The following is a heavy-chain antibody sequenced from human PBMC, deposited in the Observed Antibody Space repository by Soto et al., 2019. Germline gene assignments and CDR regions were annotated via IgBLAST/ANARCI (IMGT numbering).Heavy chain of an antibody. J-gene: IGHJ5*02. CDR1: GGSFSGYY. Sequence: SETLSLTCAVYGGSFSGYYWSWIRQPPGKGLEWIGEINHSGSTNYNPSLKSRVTISVDTSKNQFSLKLSSVTAADTAVYYCARLKRLGELSWYNWFDPWGQGTLVTVSS. CDR3: ARLKRLGELSWYNWFDP. V-gene: IGHV4-34*01. CDR2: INHSGST. D-gene: IGHD3-16*02.